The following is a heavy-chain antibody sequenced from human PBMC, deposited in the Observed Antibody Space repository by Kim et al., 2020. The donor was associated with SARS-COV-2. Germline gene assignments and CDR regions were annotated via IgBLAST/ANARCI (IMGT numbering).Heavy chain of an antibody. CDR1: GGSISSYY. V-gene: IGHV4-59*01. CDR3: ARDRVVPAARGVYYYGMDV. CDR2: IYYSGST. J-gene: IGHJ6*02. Sequence: SETLSLTCTVSGGSISSYYWSWIRQPPGKGLEWIGYIYYSGSTNYNPSLKSRVTISVDTSKNQFSLKLSSVTAADTAVYYCARDRVVPAARGVYYYGMDVWGQGTTVTVSS. D-gene: IGHD2-2*01.